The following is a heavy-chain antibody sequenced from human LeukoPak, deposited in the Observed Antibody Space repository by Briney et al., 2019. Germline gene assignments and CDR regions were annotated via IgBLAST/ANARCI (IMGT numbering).Heavy chain of an antibody. CDR3: ARQLFTRGLVYFDY. CDR2: IKSKTDGGTT. D-gene: IGHD1-1*01. V-gene: IGHV3-15*01. J-gene: IGHJ4*02. CDR1: GFTFSNAW. Sequence: GGSLRLSCAASGFTFSNAWMSWVRQAPGKGLEWVGRIKSKTDGGTTDYAAPVKGRFTISRDDSKNSLSLQMDSLKTEDTAVYYCARQLFTRGLVYFDYWGQGTLVTVSS.